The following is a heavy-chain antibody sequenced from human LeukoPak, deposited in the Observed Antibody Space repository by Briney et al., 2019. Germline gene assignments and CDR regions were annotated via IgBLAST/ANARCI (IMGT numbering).Heavy chain of an antibody. D-gene: IGHD1-7*01. J-gene: IGHJ4*02. CDR1: GGSFSGYY. Sequence: SETLSLTCAVYGGSFSGYYWSWIRQPPGKGLEWIGEINHSGSTNYNPSLKSRVTISVDTSKNQFSLKLSSVTAADTAVYYCAGQYNWNYAPGTSFDYWGQGTLVTVSS. CDR3: AGQYNWNYAPGTSFDY. CDR2: INHSGST. V-gene: IGHV4-34*01.